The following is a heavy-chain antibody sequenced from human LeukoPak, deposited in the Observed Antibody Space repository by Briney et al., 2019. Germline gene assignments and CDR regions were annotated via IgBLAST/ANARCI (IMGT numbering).Heavy chain of an antibody. J-gene: IGHJ4*02. CDR2: IYYSGST. V-gene: IGHV4-39*01. D-gene: IGHD3-3*01. CDR1: GGSISSSSYY. Sequence: SETLSLTCTVSGGSISSSSYYWGWIRQPPGKGLEWIGSIYYSGSTYYNPSLKSRVTISVDTSKNQFSLKLSSVTAADTAVYYCARHPGDYDFWSGYYETMPDCWGQGTLVTVSS. CDR3: ARHPGDYDFWSGYYETMPDC.